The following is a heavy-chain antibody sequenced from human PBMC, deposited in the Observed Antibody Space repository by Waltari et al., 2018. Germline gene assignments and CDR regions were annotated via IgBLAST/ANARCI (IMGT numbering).Heavy chain of an antibody. V-gene: IGHV4-39*07. Sequence: QLQLQESGPGLVKPSETLSLTCTVSGGSISSSSYYWGWIRQPPGKGLEWIGSIYYSGSTYYNPSLKSRVTISVDTSKNQFSLKLSSVTAADTAVYYCARTTMIVVPTGAFDIWGQGTMVTVSS. D-gene: IGHD3-22*01. CDR3: ARTTMIVVPTGAFDI. CDR2: IYYSGST. CDR1: GGSISSSSYY. J-gene: IGHJ3*02.